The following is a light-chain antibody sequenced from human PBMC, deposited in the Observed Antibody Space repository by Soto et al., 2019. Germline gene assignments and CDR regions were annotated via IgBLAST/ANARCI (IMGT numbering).Light chain of an antibody. Sequence: IVLTQSPGTLSLSPGEGATLSCRASQTISTTFLAWYQQKSGQAPRLLIYGASSRATGIPDRFSGGGSGTDFTLTISRLEPEDFAVYYCQFYDDSLTTWTFGQGTKVEI. J-gene: IGKJ1*01. CDR2: GAS. CDR3: QFYDDSLTTWT. CDR1: QTISTTF. V-gene: IGKV3-20*01.